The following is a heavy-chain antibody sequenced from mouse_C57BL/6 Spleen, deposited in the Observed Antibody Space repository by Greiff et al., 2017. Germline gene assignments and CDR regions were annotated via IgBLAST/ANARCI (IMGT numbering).Heavy chain of an antibody. D-gene: IGHD3-3*01. CDR3: ARVGTRY. V-gene: IGHV1-64*01. Sequence: VQLQQPGAELVKPGASVKLSCKASGYTFTSYWMPWVKQRPGQGLEWIGMIHPNSGSTKYNEKFKSKATLTVDKSSSTAYRKLSSLTSEDAAVYYCARVGTRYWGQGTTLTVSS. CDR1: GYTFTSYW. CDR2: IHPNSGST. J-gene: IGHJ2*01.